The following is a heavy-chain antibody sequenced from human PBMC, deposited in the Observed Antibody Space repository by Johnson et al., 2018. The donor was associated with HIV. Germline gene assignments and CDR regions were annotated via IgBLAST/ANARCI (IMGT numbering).Heavy chain of an antibody. CDR3: AKDLHPAGQWLAFDI. Sequence: QVLLVESGGGVVQPGGSLRLSCAASGFTFSDYGIHWVRQVPGKGLEWVAFIRDDGSDKFYGESVKGRFTISRDNSKNTVHLQMNSLRADDTALYYCAKDLHPAGQWLAFDIWGQGTMLTVSS. CDR1: GFTFSDYG. J-gene: IGHJ3*02. V-gene: IGHV3-30*02. CDR2: IRDDGSDK. D-gene: IGHD6-19*01.